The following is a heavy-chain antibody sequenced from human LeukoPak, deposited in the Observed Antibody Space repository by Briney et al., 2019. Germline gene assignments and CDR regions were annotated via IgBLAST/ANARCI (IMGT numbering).Heavy chain of an antibody. Sequence: SETLSLTCTVSGGSIRSSYYYWGWIRQPPGKGLEWIGSIYDSGSTYYNPSLKSRVTISVDTSKNQFSLKLNSVTAADTAVYYCARFRYYYGSGSYSHFDYWGQGTLVTVSS. CDR1: GGSIRSSYYY. V-gene: IGHV4-39*01. CDR2: IYDSGST. CDR3: ARFRYYYGSGSYSHFDY. J-gene: IGHJ4*02. D-gene: IGHD3-10*01.